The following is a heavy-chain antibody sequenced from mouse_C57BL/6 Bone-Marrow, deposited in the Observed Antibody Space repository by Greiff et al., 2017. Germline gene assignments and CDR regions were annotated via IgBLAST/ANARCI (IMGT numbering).Heavy chain of an antibody. CDR1: GYTFTDYN. Sequence: EVHLVESGPELVKPGASVKIPCKASGYTFTDYNMDWVKQSHGKSLEWIGDINPNNGGTIYNQKFKGKATLTVDKSSSTAYMERRSLTSEDTAVYYCARSFKRAMDYWGQGTSVTVSS. CDR3: ARSFKRAMDY. J-gene: IGHJ4*01. CDR2: INPNNGGT. V-gene: IGHV1-18*01.